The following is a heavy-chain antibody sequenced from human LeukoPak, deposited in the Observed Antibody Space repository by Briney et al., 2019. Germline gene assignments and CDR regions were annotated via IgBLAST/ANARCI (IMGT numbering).Heavy chain of an antibody. CDR2: IDGSGSTI. CDR3: ARDLPRGIIWDY. D-gene: IGHD3-16*01. V-gene: IGHV3-48*03. CDR1: GFTFSSYQ. Sequence: PGGSLRLSCAASGFTFSSYQMNWVRQAPGRGLEWVSYIDGSGSTIYYADSVKGRFTISGDNAKNSLYLQMNSLRAEDTAVYYCARDLPRGIIWDYWGQGTLVTVSS. J-gene: IGHJ4*02.